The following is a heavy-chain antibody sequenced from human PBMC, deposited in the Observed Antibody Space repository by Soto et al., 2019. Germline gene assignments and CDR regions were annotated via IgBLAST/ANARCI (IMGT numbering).Heavy chain of an antibody. J-gene: IGHJ2*01. Sequence: EVQLLDSGGGLVQPGGSLRLSCAASGFTFSGYALTWVRQAPGKGLEWVSAISGGGDATFCADSVKGRFTISRDNSKNTLYLQMNTLRAEDTAVYYCARKVSGSTGRPDLWYFDLWGRGTLVTVSS. CDR1: GFTFSGYA. CDR2: ISGGGDAT. D-gene: IGHD3-10*01. CDR3: ARKVSGSTGRPDLWYFDL. V-gene: IGHV3-23*01.